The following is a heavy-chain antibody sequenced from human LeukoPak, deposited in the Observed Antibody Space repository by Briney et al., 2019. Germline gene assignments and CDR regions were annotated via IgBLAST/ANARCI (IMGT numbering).Heavy chain of an antibody. CDR3: MWISTGGY. CDR1: GFIVSSNS. CDR2: IYSGGGT. Sequence: GGSLRPSCAASGFIVSSNSMTWVRQAPGKGLEWVSVIYSGGGTYYADSVKGRFTISRDNSKNTVYLQMNSLRPEDTAVYYCMWISTGGYWGQGTLVTVS. J-gene: IGHJ4*02. D-gene: IGHD5-12*01. V-gene: IGHV3-53*01.